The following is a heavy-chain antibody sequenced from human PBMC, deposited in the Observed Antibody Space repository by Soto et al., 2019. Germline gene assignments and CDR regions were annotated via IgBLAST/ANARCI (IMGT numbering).Heavy chain of an antibody. J-gene: IGHJ6*02. V-gene: IGHV1-69*01. CDR2: IIPIFGTA. D-gene: IGHD3-22*01. CDR3: ARDLKRYYDSSGYGYYYYGMDV. Sequence: QVQLVQSGAEVKKPGSSVKVSCKASRGTFSSYAISWVRQAPGQGLEWMGGIIPIFGTANYAQKFQGRVTITADESTTTAYMELSSLRSEDTAVYYCARDLKRYYDSSGYGYYYYGMDVWGQGTTVTVSS. CDR1: RGTFSSYA.